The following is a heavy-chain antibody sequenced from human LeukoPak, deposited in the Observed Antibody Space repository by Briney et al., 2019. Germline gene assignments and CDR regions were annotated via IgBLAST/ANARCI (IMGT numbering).Heavy chain of an antibody. J-gene: IGHJ4*02. CDR1: GGPISSYY. D-gene: IGHD3-22*01. V-gene: IGHV4-4*07. CDR2: IYTSGST. CDR3: ASHMRGSGYNAAFDY. Sequence: SGTLSLTCAVPGGPISSYYWSWIRQPAGKGLEWIGRIYTSGSTNYNPSLKSRVTMSVDTSKNQFSLKLSSVTAADTAVYYCASHMRGSGYNAAFDYWGQGTLVTVSS.